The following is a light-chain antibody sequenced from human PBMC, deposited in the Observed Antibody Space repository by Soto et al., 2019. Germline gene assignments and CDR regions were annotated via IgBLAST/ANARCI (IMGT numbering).Light chain of an antibody. Sequence: EIVLTQSPGTLSLSPGERATISCRASQSVNNSSLAWYLQKPAQSPRLLIYGASSRATGIPDRFSGRGSGTDFTITIRRLEPADFAVYYCQLYGSSHMYTFGQGTRLEIK. CDR3: QLYGSSHMYT. CDR1: QSVNNSS. CDR2: GAS. J-gene: IGKJ2*01. V-gene: IGKV3-20*01.